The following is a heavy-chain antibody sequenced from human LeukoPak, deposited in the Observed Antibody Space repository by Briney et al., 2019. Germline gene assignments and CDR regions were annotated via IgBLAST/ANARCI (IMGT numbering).Heavy chain of an antibody. Sequence: GGSLRLSCAASGFTFSSYWMSWVRQAPGKGLEWVAHIKQDGSEKYYVDSVKGRFTISRDNAKNSLYLQMNSLRAEDTAVYYCARRYCSSTSCYGNYYYGMDVWGQGTTVTVSS. D-gene: IGHD2-2*01. J-gene: IGHJ6*02. CDR1: GFTFSSYW. CDR2: IKQDGSEK. V-gene: IGHV3-7*01. CDR3: ARRYCSSTSCYGNYYYGMDV.